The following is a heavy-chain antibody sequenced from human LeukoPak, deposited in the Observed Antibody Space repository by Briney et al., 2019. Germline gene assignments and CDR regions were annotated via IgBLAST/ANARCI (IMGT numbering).Heavy chain of an antibody. CDR2: INHSGST. J-gene: IGHJ4*02. V-gene: IGHV4-34*01. D-gene: IGHD2-15*01. CDR1: GGSFSGYY. CDR3: ARSDCSGGSCYSRHRTNTYYFDY. Sequence: SETLSLTCAVYGGSFSGYYWSWIRQPPGKGLEWIGEINHSGSTNYNPSLKSRVTISVDTSKNQFSLKLSSVTAADTAVYYCARSDCSGGSCYSRHRTNTYYFDYWGQGTLVTVSS.